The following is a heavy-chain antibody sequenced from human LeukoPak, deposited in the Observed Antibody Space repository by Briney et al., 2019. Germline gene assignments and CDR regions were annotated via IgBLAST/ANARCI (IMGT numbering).Heavy chain of an antibody. J-gene: IGHJ5*02. D-gene: IGHD4-23*01. CDR1: GGSFSGYY. CDR3: ARGQDDYGGDNKYNWFDP. Sequence: SETLSLTCAVDGGSFSGYYWSWIRQPPGKGLEWIGEINHSGSTNYNPSLKSRVTISVDTSKNQFSLKLSSVTAADTAVYYCARGQDDYGGDNKYNWFDPWGQGTLVTVSS. V-gene: IGHV4-34*01. CDR2: INHSGST.